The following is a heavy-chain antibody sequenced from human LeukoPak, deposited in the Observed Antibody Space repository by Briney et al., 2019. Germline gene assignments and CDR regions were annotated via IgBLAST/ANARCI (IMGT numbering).Heavy chain of an antibody. CDR1: GITFGSYW. J-gene: IGHJ4*02. CDR3: ARGRMAVAGSYEY. D-gene: IGHD6-19*01. Sequence: GGPLRLSCAASGITFGSYWMTWVRQAPGKGLECVANIKPDGSEKHYVDSVGGRFTISRDNAKNSLFLEMNSLRAEDTAVYYCARGRMAVAGSYEYWGQGTLVTVSS. V-gene: IGHV3-7*05. CDR2: IKPDGSEK.